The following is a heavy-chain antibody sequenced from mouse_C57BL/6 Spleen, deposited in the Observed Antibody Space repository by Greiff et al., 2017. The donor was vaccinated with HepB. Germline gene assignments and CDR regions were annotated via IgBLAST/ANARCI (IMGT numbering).Heavy chain of an antibody. D-gene: IGHD4-1*02. Sequence: VQLQQSGPELVKPGASVKISCKASGYTFTDYYMNWVKQSHGKSLEWIGDINPNNGGTSYNQKFKGKATLTVDKSSSTAYMELRSLTSEDSAVYYCARMGQLGLDYWGQGTSVTVSS. J-gene: IGHJ4*01. V-gene: IGHV1-26*01. CDR3: ARMGQLGLDY. CDR1: GYTFTDYY. CDR2: INPNNGGT.